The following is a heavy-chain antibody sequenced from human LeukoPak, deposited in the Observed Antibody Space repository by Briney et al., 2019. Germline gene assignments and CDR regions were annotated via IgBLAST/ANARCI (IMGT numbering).Heavy chain of an antibody. CDR2: IIPILGIA. CDR1: GGTFSSYA. J-gene: IGHJ3*02. D-gene: IGHD1-1*01. Sequence: ASVKVSCKASGGTFSSYAISWVRQAPGQGLEWMGRIIPILGIANYAQKFQGRVTITADKSTSTAYMELSSLRSEDTAVYYCARGPVRARYDAFDIWGQGTMVTVSS. CDR3: ARGPVRARYDAFDI. V-gene: IGHV1-69*04.